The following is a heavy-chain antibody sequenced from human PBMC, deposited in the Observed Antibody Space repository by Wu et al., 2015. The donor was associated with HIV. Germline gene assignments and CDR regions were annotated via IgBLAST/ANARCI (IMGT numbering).Heavy chain of an antibody. J-gene: IGHJ4*02. D-gene: IGHD1-26*01. Sequence: QVQLEQSGAEVKKPGSSVRVSCRASGDRFGTYAMNWVRQAPGQGLEWMGRIIPIFGTANYAQKFQGRVTITADESTSTAYMELSSLRSEDTAVYYCARGGASIVGGPFDYWGQGTLVTVSS. V-gene: IGHV1-69*13. CDR2: IIPIFGTA. CDR3: ARGGASIVGGPFDY. CDR1: GDRFGTYA.